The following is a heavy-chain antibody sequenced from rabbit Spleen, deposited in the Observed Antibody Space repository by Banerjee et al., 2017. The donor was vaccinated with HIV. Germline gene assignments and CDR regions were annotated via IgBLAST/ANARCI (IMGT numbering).Heavy chain of an antibody. CDR1: GFSFSSGYD. Sequence: QSLEESGGGLVKPGASLTLTCKASGFSFSSGYDMCWVRQAPGKGLEWIACIYAGSSSSTYSATWAKGRFTLSKTSSTKVTLQMTSLTAADTATYFCARDLVAVIGWNFSLWGPGTLVTVS. CDR3: ARDLVAVIGWNFSL. CDR2: IYAGSSSST. J-gene: IGHJ4*01. V-gene: IGHV1S40*01. D-gene: IGHD1-1*01.